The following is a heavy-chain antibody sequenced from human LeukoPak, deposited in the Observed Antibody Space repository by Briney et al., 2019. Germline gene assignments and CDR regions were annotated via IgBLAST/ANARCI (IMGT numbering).Heavy chain of an antibody. V-gene: IGHV4-38-2*02. D-gene: IGHD5-12*01. CDR2: IYHSGST. J-gene: IGHJ4*02. CDR3: AKAVDD. Sequence: SETLSLTCTVSENSITSDYYWAWIRQPPGKGLEWIGSIYHSGSTYYNPSLKSRVTISVDTSKNQFSLNLSSVTVADTAVYYCAKAVDDWGQGTLVTVSS. CDR1: ENSITSDYY.